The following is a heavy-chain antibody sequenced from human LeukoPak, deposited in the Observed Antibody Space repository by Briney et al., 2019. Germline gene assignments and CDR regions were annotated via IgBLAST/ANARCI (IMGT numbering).Heavy chain of an antibody. D-gene: IGHD3-10*01. Sequence: GGSLRLSCAASGFTFSSYSMNCVREAPGKGLGWVSSISSSSSYIYYADSVKGRFTISRDNAKNSLYLQMNSLRAEDTAVYYCARVYYYGSGSYYNRPHLDFDYWGQGTLVTVSS. CDR2: ISSSSSYI. CDR1: GFTFSSYS. J-gene: IGHJ4*02. V-gene: IGHV3-21*01. CDR3: ARVYYYGSGSYYNRPHLDFDY.